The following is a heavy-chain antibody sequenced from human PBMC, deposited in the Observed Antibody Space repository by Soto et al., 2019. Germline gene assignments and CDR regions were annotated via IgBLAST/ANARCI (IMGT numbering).Heavy chain of an antibody. CDR1: GFTFSSYA. J-gene: IGHJ3*02. V-gene: IGHV3-30-3*01. Sequence: QVQLVESGGGVVQPGRSLRLSCAASGFTFSSYAMHWVRQAPGKGLEWVAVISYDGSNKYYADSVKGRFTTSRDNSKNTLYLQMNSLRAGDTAVYYCARDRTSSDAFDIWGQGTMVTVSS. CDR2: ISYDGSNK. D-gene: IGHD2-2*01. CDR3: ARDRTSSDAFDI.